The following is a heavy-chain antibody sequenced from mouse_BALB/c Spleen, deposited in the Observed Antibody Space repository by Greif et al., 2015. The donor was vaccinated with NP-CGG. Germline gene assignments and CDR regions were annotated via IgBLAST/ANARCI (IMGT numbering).Heavy chain of an antibody. J-gene: IGHJ2*01. Sequence: QVQLQQSGPELVKPGASVKISCKASGYAFSSSWMNWVKQRPGQGLEWIGRIYPGDGDTNYNGKFKGKATLTADKSSSTAYMQLSSLTSVDSAVYFCARRGMEYGNPYYFDYWGQGTTLTVSS. D-gene: IGHD2-10*02. CDR3: ARRGMEYGNPYYFDY. CDR1: GYAFSSSW. CDR2: IYPGDGDT. V-gene: IGHV1-82*01.